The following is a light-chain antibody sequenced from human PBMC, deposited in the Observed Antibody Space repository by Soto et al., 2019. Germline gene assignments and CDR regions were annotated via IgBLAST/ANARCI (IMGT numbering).Light chain of an antibody. Sequence: LSPGERATLSCRASQSVSSSYLAWYQQKPGQAPRLLIYGASSRATGIPDRFSGSGSGTDFTLTISRLEPEDFAVYYCQQYGSSSITFGQGTRLEIK. V-gene: IGKV3-20*01. J-gene: IGKJ5*01. CDR3: QQYGSSSIT. CDR2: GAS. CDR1: QSVSSSY.